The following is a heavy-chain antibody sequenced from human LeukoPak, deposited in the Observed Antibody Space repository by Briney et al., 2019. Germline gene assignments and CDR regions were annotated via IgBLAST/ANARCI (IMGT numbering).Heavy chain of an antibody. J-gene: IGHJ4*02. D-gene: IGHD6-13*01. V-gene: IGHV4-39*01. CDR3: VRQYTSSKNPPDF. CDR1: GGSISSYY. Sequence: PSETLSLTCTVSGGSISSYYWGWIRQPPGKGLEWIGSIYCSGSTFYNPSLKSRVTISVDTSKDQFSLRLSSVTAADTAVYFCVRQYTSSKNPPDFWGQGILVTVSS. CDR2: IYCSGST.